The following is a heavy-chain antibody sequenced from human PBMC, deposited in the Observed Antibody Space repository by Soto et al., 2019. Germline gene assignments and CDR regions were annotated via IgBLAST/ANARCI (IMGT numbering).Heavy chain of an antibody. CDR1: GYTFTSYA. CDR3: AIPGYCSSTSCFDAFDI. J-gene: IGHJ3*02. V-gene: IGHV7-4-1*02. CDR2: INTNTGNP. D-gene: IGHD2-2*01. Sequence: ASVKVSCKASGYTFTSYAMNWVRQAPGQGLEWMGWINTNTGNPTYAQGFTGRFVFSLDTSVSTAYLQISSLKAEDTAVYYCAIPGYCSSTSCFDAFDIWGQGTMVTVSS.